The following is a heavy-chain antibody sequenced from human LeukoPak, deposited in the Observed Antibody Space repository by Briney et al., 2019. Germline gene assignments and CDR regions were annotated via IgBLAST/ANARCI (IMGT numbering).Heavy chain of an antibody. J-gene: IGHJ4*02. CDR2: ISGSGGST. CDR3: TRVAITMVRGVIITIYYFDY. Sequence: GGSLTLSCAASGFTFSSYAMSWVRQAPGKGLEWVSAISGSGGSTYYADSVKGRFTISRDNSKNTLYLQMNSLRAEDTAVYYCTRVAITMVRGVIITIYYFDYWGQGTLVTVSS. CDR1: GFTFSSYA. D-gene: IGHD3-10*01. V-gene: IGHV3-23*01.